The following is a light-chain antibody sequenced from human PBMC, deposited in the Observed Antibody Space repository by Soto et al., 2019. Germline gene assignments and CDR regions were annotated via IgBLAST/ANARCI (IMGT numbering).Light chain of an antibody. Sequence: QSALTQPASVSGSPGQSITISCTGTSSDVGGYNYVSWYQQHPGKAPKLMINDVSNRPSGVSNRFSGSKSGNTASLTISGLQAEDEDDYYCCSYTTISTWVFGGGTKLTVL. J-gene: IGLJ3*02. CDR3: CSYTTISTWV. CDR1: SSDVGGYNY. V-gene: IGLV2-14*01. CDR2: DVS.